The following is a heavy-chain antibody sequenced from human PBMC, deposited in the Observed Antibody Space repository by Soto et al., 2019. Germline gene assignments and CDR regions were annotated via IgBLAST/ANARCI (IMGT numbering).Heavy chain of an antibody. V-gene: IGHV3-23*01. D-gene: IGHD3-10*01. CDR1: GFTFSSYA. J-gene: IGHJ3*02. CDR3: AKTTMVRGVIIGAFGI. CDR2: ISGSGGST. Sequence: GGSLRLSCAASGFTFSSYAMSWVRQAPGKGLEWVSAISGSGGSTYYADSVKGRFTISRDNSKNTLYLQMNSLRAEDTAVYYCAKTTMVRGVIIGAFGIWGQGTMVTVSS.